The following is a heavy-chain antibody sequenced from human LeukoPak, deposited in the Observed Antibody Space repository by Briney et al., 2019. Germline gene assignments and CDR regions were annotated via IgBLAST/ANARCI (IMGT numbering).Heavy chain of an antibody. V-gene: IGHV4-38-2*01. Sequence: SETLSLTCAVSGYSISSGYYWGWIRQPPGKGLEWIGSVYHSGSAYYNPSLKSRVTISVDTSKNQFSLRLSSVTAADTAVYYCARRLGRPNTDIDYWGQGTLVTVSS. CDR3: ARRLGRPNTDIDY. D-gene: IGHD3-16*01. CDR1: GYSISSGYY. J-gene: IGHJ4*02. CDR2: VYHSGSA.